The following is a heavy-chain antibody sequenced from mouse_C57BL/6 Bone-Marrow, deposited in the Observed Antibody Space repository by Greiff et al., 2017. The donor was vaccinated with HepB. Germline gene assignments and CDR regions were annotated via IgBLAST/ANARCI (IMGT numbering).Heavy chain of an antibody. CDR2: IRSKSNNYAT. Sequence: EVQGVESGGGLVQPKGSLKLSCAASGFSFNTYAMNWVRQAPGKGLEWVARIRSKSNNYATYYADSVKDRFTISRDDSESMLYLQMNNLKTEDTAMYYCVRHLYYYGSSYVHWYFDVWGTGTTVTVSS. J-gene: IGHJ1*03. D-gene: IGHD1-1*01. CDR3: VRHLYYYGSSYVHWYFDV. V-gene: IGHV10-1*01. CDR1: GFSFNTYA.